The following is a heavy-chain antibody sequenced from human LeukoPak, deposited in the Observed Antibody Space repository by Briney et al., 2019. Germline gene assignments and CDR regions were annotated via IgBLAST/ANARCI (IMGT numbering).Heavy chain of an antibody. Sequence: GALRLSSAASGFTFSNYWMSWVRQAPGKGLEWVANIKQDGSEKFYVDSVKGRFTISRDNAENSLYLQINSLRAEDTAVYYCAGCISKNCDDAIDIWGHGTMVSVSS. D-gene: IGHD2-2*01. V-gene: IGHV3-7*01. CDR2: IKQDGSEK. CDR1: GFTFSNYW. J-gene: IGHJ3*02. CDR3: AGCISKNCDDAIDI.